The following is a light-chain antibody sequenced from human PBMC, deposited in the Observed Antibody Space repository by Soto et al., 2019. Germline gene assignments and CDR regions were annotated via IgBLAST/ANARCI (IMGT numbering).Light chain of an antibody. V-gene: IGKV3-20*01. CDR1: QALQRSF. CDR2: GVS. J-gene: IGKJ1*01. CDR3: QQYDHSPRT. Sequence: IVLTQSPGTLSLSPGERATLSCRASQALQRSFLAWYQHKPGQSPRLLISGVSSRAAGVPVRFSGSGSGTDFTLTISRLEPQDSAVYFCQQYDHSPRTFGQGTKVEI.